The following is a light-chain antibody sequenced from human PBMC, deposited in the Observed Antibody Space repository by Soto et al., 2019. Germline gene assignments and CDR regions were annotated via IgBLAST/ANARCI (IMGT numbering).Light chain of an antibody. CDR3: CSYAGSYNLVL. CDR2: DVT. J-gene: IGLJ2*01. V-gene: IGLV2-11*01. Sequence: QSALTQPRSVSGSPGQSVTISCTGTSNDVGGYNFVSWYQQHPGKAPKLMIYDVTKRPSGVPDRFSASKSYNTASLTISGLQLDDEGDYYCCSYAGSYNLVLFGGGTKLTVL. CDR1: SNDVGGYNF.